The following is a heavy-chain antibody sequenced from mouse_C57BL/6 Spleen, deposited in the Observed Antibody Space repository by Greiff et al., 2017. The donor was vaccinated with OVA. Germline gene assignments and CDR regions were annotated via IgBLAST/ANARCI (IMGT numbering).Heavy chain of an antibody. CDR2: ISSDGSN. CDR1: GYSITSGYY. V-gene: IGHV3-6*01. D-gene: IGHD2-4*01. CDR3: VNEYDGDWCAY. J-gene: IGHJ3*01. Sequence: EVKLMESGPGLVKPSQSLSLTCSVTGYSITSGYYWNWIRQFPGNKLEWMGYISSDGSNNYNPSLKNRISITRDTSKNQFFLKLNSVTTEDTATDYCVNEYDGDWCAYWGQGTLVTVSA.